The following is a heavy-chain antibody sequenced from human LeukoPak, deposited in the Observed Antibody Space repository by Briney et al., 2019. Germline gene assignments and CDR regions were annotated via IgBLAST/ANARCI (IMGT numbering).Heavy chain of an antibody. CDR1: GYTFTSYA. CDR2: INAGNGNT. J-gene: IGHJ3*02. V-gene: IGHV1-3*01. Sequence: ASVKVSCKASGYTFTSYAMHWVRQAPGQRLEWMGWINAGNGNTKYSQKFQGRVTITRDTSASTAYMELSSLRSDDSAVYYCARIGVSRAAAGRYTDAFDIWGQGTVVTVSS. D-gene: IGHD6-13*01. CDR3: ARIGVSRAAAGRYTDAFDI.